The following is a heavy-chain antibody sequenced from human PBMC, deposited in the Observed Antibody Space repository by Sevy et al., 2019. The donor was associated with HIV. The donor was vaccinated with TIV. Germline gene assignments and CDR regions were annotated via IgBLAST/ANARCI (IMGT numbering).Heavy chain of an antibody. Sequence: GGSLRLSCAASGFTFSSYAMHWVRQAPGKGLEWVAVISYDGSNKYYADSVKGRFTISRGNSKNTLYLQMNSLRAEDTAVYYCARVEPIAADGSWAPFQHWGQGTLVTVSS. CDR2: ISYDGSNK. CDR3: ARVEPIAADGSWAPFQH. D-gene: IGHD6-13*01. J-gene: IGHJ1*01. CDR1: GFTFSSYA. V-gene: IGHV3-30-3*01.